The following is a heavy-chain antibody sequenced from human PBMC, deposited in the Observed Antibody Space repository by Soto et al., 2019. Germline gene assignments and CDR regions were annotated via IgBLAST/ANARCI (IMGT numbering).Heavy chain of an antibody. CDR1: GGSFSGYY. Sequence: PSETLSLTCAVYGGSFSGYYWTWIRQPPGTGREWIGEINHSGSTNYNPSLKSRFTIPRKNSKTTPYRQRNSLRAKDTAVYYWAKDNIEAAAPDYWGKGTLVTVSS. CDR3: AKDNIEAAAPDY. CDR2: INHSGST. V-gene: IGHV4-34*01. J-gene: IGHJ4*02. D-gene: IGHD6-13*01.